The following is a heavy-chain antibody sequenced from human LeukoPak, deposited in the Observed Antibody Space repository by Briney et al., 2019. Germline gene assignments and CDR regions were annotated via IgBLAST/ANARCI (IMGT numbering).Heavy chain of an antibody. Sequence: GGSLRLSCAASGFTFSSYAMSWVRQAPGKGLEWVAFIRYDGSNKYYADSVKGRFTISRDNSKNTLYLQMNSLRAEDTAVYYCARAHYYDSSGLDFWGQGTLVTVSS. CDR1: GFTFSSYA. D-gene: IGHD3-22*01. CDR2: IRYDGSNK. J-gene: IGHJ4*02. CDR3: ARAHYYDSSGLDF. V-gene: IGHV3-30*02.